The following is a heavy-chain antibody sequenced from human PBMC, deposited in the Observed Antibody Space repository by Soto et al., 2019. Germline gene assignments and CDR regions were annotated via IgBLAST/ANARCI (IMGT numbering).Heavy chain of an antibody. J-gene: IGHJ4*02. V-gene: IGHV3-9*01. D-gene: IGHD5-12*01. Sequence: GGSLRLSCAASGFTFDDYAMHWVRQAPGKGLEWVSGISWNSGSIGYADSVKGRFTISRDNAKNSLYLQMNSLRAEDTALYYCAKDNLAYSGYFFDYWGQGTLVTVSS. CDR2: ISWNSGSI. CDR3: AKDNLAYSGYFFDY. CDR1: GFTFDDYA.